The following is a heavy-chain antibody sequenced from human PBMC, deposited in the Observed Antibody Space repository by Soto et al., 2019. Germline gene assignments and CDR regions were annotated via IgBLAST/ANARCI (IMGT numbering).Heavy chain of an antibody. D-gene: IGHD2-8*01. CDR2: ISYDGSNK. J-gene: IGHJ4*02. CDR1: EFTFSKHG. CDR3: AKGPPLLMVYPVLDS. V-gene: IGHV3-30*18. Sequence: VGSLRLSCAASEFTFSKHGMHWVRQAPGKGLEWVAVISYDGSNKYYGDSVKDRFTISRDNSKNTLYLHMNSLRPEDTAVYFCAKGPPLLMVYPVLDSWGQGTLVTVSS.